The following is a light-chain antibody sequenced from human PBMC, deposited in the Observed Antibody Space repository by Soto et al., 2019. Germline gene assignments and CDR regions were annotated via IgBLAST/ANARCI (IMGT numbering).Light chain of an antibody. Sequence: EIVLTQSPGTLSLSPGERATLSCRASQSVSSSYLAWYQQKPGQAPRLLIYGASSRATGIPDRFSGSGSGTDFTLTISRQEPEDFAVYYCQQYGSSLNFGGGTKVDIK. V-gene: IGKV3-20*01. J-gene: IGKJ4*01. CDR2: GAS. CDR1: QSVSSSY. CDR3: QQYGSSLN.